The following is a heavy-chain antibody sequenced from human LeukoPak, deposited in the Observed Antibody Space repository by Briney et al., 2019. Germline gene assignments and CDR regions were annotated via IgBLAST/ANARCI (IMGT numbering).Heavy chain of an antibody. J-gene: IGHJ4*02. V-gene: IGHV4-59*08. Sequence: SETLSLTYTVSGGSISGYYWGWIRQPPGKGLEWIGYIYYSGSTNYNPSLKSRVTISVDTSKNQFSLKLSSVTAADTAVYYCARRIFRGNDYFDYWGQGTLVTVSS. CDR2: IYYSGST. CDR1: GGSISGYY. D-gene: IGHD2/OR15-2a*01. CDR3: ARRIFRGNDYFDY.